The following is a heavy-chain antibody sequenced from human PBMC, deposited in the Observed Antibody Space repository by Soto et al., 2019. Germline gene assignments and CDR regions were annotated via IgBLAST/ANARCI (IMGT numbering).Heavy chain of an antibody. V-gene: IGHV3-30*03. Sequence: QVQLVESGGGMVQPGRSLRLTCAASGFTFSSNGMHWVRQPPGKGLEWVALIAYDGSKTYYGDSVRGRFTISRDNSENTLFLQMNSLRAEDTAVYYCARWVGGSMFDNSGKYDSWGQGTLVTVSS. CDR3: ARWVGGSMFDNSGKYDS. J-gene: IGHJ5*01. D-gene: IGHD3-22*01. CDR1: GFTFSSNG. CDR2: IAYDGSKT.